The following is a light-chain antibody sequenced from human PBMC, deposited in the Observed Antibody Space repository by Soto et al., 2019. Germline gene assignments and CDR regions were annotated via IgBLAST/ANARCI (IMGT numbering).Light chain of an antibody. V-gene: IGKV2-28*01. CDR2: LGS. J-gene: IGKJ2*01. Sequence: DIVMTQSPLSLPVTPGESASISCRSSQSLLHSNGYNYLDWYLQKPGQSPQLLIYLGSNRASGVPDRFSGSGSGTDFTLKISRVEAEDVGVYYCMQTLQTPYTLGQGTKLEIK. CDR1: QSLLHSNGYNY. CDR3: MQTLQTPYT.